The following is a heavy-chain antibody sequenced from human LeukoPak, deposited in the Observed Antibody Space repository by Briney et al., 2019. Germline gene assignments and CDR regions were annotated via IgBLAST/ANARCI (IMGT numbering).Heavy chain of an antibody. CDR2: IRYDGSNK. CDR3: AKSMVSLYGMDV. CDR1: GFTFSSYG. D-gene: IGHD5-18*01. Sequence: GSLRLSCAASGFTFSSYGMHWVRQAPGKGLEWVAFIRYDGSNKYYADSVKGRFTISRDNSKNTLYLQMNSLRAEDTAVYYCAKSMVSLYGMDVWGQGTTVTVSS. J-gene: IGHJ6*02. V-gene: IGHV3-30*02.